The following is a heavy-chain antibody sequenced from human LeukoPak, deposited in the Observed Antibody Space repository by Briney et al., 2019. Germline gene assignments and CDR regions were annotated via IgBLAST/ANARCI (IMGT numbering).Heavy chain of an antibody. V-gene: IGHV6-1*01. J-gene: IGHJ6*02. Sequence: SQTLSLTCAISGDSVCSNSAAWNWIRQSPSRGLEWLGRTYYRSKWYNDYAVSVKSRITINPDTSKNQFSLQLNSVTPEDTAVYYCARDLDVDTAMVTNYYGMDVWGQGTTVTVSS. D-gene: IGHD5-18*01. CDR2: TYYRSKWYN. CDR1: GDSVCSNSAA. CDR3: ARDLDVDTAMVTNYYGMDV.